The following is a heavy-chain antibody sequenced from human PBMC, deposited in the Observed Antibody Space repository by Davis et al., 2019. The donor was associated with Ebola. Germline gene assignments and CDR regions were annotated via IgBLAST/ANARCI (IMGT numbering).Heavy chain of an antibody. J-gene: IGHJ6*02. CDR1: GGSISSYY. CDR2: IDYSGST. Sequence: LGLSCTVPGGSISSYYWSWIRQSPGKGLEWIGYIDYSGSTNYNPSLKSRVTISVDTSKNQFSLKVSSVTAADTAIYYCARHATGSRRGMDVWGQGTTVTVSS. CDR3: ARHATGSRRGMDV. D-gene: IGHD1-1*01. V-gene: IGHV4-59*08.